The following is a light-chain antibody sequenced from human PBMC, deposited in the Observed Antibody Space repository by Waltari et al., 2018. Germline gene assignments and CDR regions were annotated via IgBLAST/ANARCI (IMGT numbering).Light chain of an antibody. CDR3: QNYNSVPLT. CDR1: QVISIY. CDR2: AAS. J-gene: IGKJ4*01. Sequence: DIQMTQSPSSLSASVGDRVTITCRASQVISIYLAWYQQKPGKVPKLLIYAASTLQSVVPSRFSCSGSGTDFTLTISSLQPEDVATYYCQNYNSVPLTFGGGTKVEIK. V-gene: IGKV1-27*01.